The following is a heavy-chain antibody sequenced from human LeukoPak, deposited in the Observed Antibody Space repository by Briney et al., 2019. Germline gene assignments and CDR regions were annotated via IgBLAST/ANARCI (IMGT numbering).Heavy chain of an antibody. J-gene: IGHJ6*03. D-gene: IGHD3-22*01. Sequence: SETLSLTCAVYGGSFSGYYWSWIRQAPGKGLEWIGDINHSGGTNYNPSPKSGVTISVDTSKNQFSLQLSSVTDADTAEYYCAKAGRYSSGNYYPNYYYYYMDGWGKGTTVTVSS. CDR2: INHSGGT. V-gene: IGHV4-34*01. CDR1: GGSFSGYY. CDR3: AKAGRYSSGNYYPNYYYYYMDG.